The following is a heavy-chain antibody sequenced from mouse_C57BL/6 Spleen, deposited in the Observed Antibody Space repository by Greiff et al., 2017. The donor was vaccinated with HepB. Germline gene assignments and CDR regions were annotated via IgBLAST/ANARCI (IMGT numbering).Heavy chain of an antibody. J-gene: IGHJ1*03. CDR2: IDPSDSYT. CDR3: ARGFSYFDV. CDR1: GYTFTSYW. V-gene: IGHV1-50*01. Sequence: QVQLQQSGAELVKPGASVKLSCKASGYTFTSYWMQWVKQRPGQGLEWIGEIDPSDSYTNYNQKFKGKATLTVDTSSSTAYMQLSSLTSEDSAVYYCARGFSYFDVWGTGTTVTVSS.